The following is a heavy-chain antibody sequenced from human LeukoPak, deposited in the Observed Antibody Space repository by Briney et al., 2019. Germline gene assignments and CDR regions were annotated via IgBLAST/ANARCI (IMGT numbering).Heavy chain of an antibody. CDR3: AKGPIYFDWLFLED. CDR2: ISDSGNT. Sequence: GGSLRLSCAACGFTLSSYAMSWVRQAPGKGLEWVSAISDSGNTYHADSVKGRFTISRDGSKNILFLQMNRLRPEDAAVYYCAKGPIYFDWLFLEDWGQGTLVTVSS. J-gene: IGHJ4*02. CDR1: GFTLSSYA. V-gene: IGHV3-23*01. D-gene: IGHD3-9*01.